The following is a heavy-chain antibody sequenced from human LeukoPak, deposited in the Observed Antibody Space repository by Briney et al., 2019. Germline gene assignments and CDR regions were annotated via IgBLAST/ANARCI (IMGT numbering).Heavy chain of an antibody. J-gene: IGHJ4*02. Sequence: ASVKVSCKASGYTFTGYYLHWVRQAPGQGLEWMGWINPNSGGTNYAQKFQGRVTMTRDTSISTAYMELSRLRSDDTAVYYCARSNWNCVLFDYWGQGTLVTVSS. D-gene: IGHD1-7*01. CDR1: GYTFTGYY. CDR3: ARSNWNCVLFDY. V-gene: IGHV1-2*02. CDR2: INPNSGGT.